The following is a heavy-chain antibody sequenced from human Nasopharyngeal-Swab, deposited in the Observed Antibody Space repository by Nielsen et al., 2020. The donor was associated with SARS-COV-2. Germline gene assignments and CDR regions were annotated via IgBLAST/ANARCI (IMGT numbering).Heavy chain of an antibody. Sequence: GESLKISCKGSGYSFPSYWIGWVRQMPGKGLEWMGIIYPGDSDTRYSPSFQGQVTISADKSISTAYLQWSSLKASDTAMYYCARHPVMTVYGSGSYYYYYGMDVWGQGTTVTVSS. V-gene: IGHV5-51*01. D-gene: IGHD3-10*01. J-gene: IGHJ6*02. CDR3: ARHPVMTVYGSGSYYYYYGMDV. CDR1: GYSFPSYW. CDR2: IYPGDSDT.